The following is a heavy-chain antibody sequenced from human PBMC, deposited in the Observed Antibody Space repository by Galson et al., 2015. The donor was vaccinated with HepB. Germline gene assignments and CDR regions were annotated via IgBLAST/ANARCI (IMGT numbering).Heavy chain of an antibody. J-gene: IGHJ4*02. D-gene: IGHD1-1*01. CDR3: AKSTMQQLVHFDY. V-gene: IGHV3-23*01. CDR2: ISGSGGST. CDR1: GFTFSSYA. Sequence: SLRLSCAASGFTFSSYAMSWVRQAPGKGLEWVSAISGSGGSTYYADSVRGRFTISRDKSKNTLYLQMNSLRAEDTAVYYCAKSTMQQLVHFDYWGQGTLVTVSS.